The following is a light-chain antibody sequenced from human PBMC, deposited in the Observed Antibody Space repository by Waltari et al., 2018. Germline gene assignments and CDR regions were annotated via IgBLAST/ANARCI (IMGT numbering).Light chain of an antibody. J-gene: IGLJ1*01. V-gene: IGLV3-1*01. Sequence: SYDLTQPPSVSVSPGQTARITCPGDKLGDKFASWYQHKPGQSPVLVFYQHTKRPSGIPERFSGSNSGNTATLAISGTQATDEADYYCQTWDTTTGVFGTGTQVTVL. CDR3: QTWDTTTGV. CDR1: KLGDKF. CDR2: QHT.